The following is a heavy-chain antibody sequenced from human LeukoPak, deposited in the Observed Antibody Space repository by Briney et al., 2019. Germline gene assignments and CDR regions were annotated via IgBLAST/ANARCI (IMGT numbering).Heavy chain of an antibody. D-gene: IGHD3-22*01. CDR2: TYYSSKWYN. J-gene: IGHJ4*02. Sequence: SQTLSLTCAISGDSVSSNSAAWNWIRQSPSRGLEWLGRTYYSSKWYNDYAVSVKSRIMINPDTSKNQFSLQLKSVTPEDTAVYYCARGTLSRFYYSLDYWGQGTLVTVSS. CDR1: GDSVSSNSAA. CDR3: ARGTLSRFYYSLDY. V-gene: IGHV6-1*01.